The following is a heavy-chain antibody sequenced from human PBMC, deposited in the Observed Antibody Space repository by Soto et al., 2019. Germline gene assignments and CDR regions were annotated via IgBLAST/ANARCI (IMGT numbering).Heavy chain of an antibody. CDR1: GFTFSSYV. J-gene: IGHJ4*02. CDR2: ISHDGNNK. Sequence: QVQLVESGGGVVQPGRSLRLSCAASGFTFSSYVMHWVRQTPGRGLEWVAFISHDGNNKYYADSVKGRFNISRDNSENTLYLQMDSLRAEDTAVYYCARDDEGGSDCDLGYWGQGTLVTVSS. CDR3: ARDDEGGSDCDLGY. V-gene: IGHV3-30-3*01. D-gene: IGHD1-26*01.